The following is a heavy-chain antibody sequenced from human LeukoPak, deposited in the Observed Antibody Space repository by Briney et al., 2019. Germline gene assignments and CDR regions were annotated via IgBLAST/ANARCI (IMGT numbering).Heavy chain of an antibody. J-gene: IGHJ3*01. CDR2: TSYRYRWSD. D-gene: IGHD1-14*01. V-gene: IGHV6-1*01. CDR1: GESVFINTAA. CDR3: AREVAGTCTFDV. Sequence: SQTLSLTCAISGESVFINTAAGDWIRRSPSGGREWQGRTSYRYRWSDDHAVSMRGRMTVHPDTSKNQVSLQLTSVTPEATAVYYCAREVAGTCTFDVWGQGTMVTVSS.